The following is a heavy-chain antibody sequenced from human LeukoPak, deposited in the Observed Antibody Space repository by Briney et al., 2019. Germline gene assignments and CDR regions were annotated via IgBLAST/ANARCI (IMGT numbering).Heavy chain of an antibody. J-gene: IGHJ4*02. D-gene: IGHD1-14*01. V-gene: IGHV4-59*01. CDR1: GGSISSYY. Sequence: SETLSLTCTVSGGSISSYYWSWIRQPPGKGLEWIGYIYYSGSTNYNPSLKSRVTISVDTSKNQFSLKLSSVTAADTAVYYCARRMSGQTGFDYWGQGTLVTVSS. CDR3: ARRMSGQTGFDY. CDR2: IYYSGST.